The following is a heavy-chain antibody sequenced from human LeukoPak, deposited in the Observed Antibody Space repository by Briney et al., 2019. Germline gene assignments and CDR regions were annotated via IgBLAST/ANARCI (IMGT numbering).Heavy chain of an antibody. CDR1: GGSISSNNYY. CDR2: IYTSGST. V-gene: IGHV4-39*07. D-gene: IGHD5/OR15-5a*01. CDR3: AKGNPFYDY. Sequence: PSETLSLTCTVSGGSISSNNYYWGWIRQPPGKGLEWIGNIYTSGSTYHSPSLKSRVIISLDTSENQFSLTLSSVTAADTAMYYCAKGNPFYDYWGQGTLVTVSS. J-gene: IGHJ4*02.